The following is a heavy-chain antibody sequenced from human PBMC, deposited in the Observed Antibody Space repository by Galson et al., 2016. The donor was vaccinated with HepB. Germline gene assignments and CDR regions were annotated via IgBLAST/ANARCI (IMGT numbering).Heavy chain of an antibody. V-gene: IGHV1-69*13. Sequence: SVKVSCKASGGTFSSNHINWVRQAPGQGLEWMGGIIPVFGPTTYAQKFQGRVTITADESTTTAYMELTSLRSEDTAVYYCAWAWGSGSGSYFMPFFDYWGHGTLVTVSS. D-gene: IGHD3-10*01. J-gene: IGHJ4*01. CDR3: AWAWGSGSGSYFMPFFDY. CDR1: GGTFSSNH. CDR2: IIPVFGPT.